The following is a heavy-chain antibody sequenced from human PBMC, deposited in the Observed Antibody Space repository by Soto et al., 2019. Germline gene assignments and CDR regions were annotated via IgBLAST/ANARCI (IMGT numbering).Heavy chain of an antibody. Sequence: PSETLSLTSTVSGYFISNGSYWAWTRQPSGNGPEWIASIYHGGTTFYNPSLKSRITISVDTSDNQFSLKLTSVTAADTAVYYCARVHVMVVAGSTFDYWGHGTLVTVSS. CDR1: GYFISNGSY. J-gene: IGHJ4*01. D-gene: IGHD6-19*01. V-gene: IGHV4-38-2*02. CDR2: IYHGGTT. CDR3: ARVHVMVVAGSTFDY.